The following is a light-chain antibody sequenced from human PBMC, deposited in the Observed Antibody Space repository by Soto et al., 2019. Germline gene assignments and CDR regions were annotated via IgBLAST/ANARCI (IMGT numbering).Light chain of an antibody. Sequence: QSVLTQPASLSGSPGQSIALSCTGTSGDVGGYDYVSWYQQHPDKAPKLMIYEVTKRPSWVSNRFSGSKSGNTASLTISGLQPEDEADYYCSSHTSGSTRVFGSGTKVTVL. J-gene: IGLJ1*01. CDR2: EVT. V-gene: IGLV2-14*01. CDR1: SGDVGGYDY. CDR3: SSHTSGSTRV.